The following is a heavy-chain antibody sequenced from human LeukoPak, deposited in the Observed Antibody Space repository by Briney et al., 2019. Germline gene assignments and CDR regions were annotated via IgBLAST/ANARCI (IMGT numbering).Heavy chain of an antibody. J-gene: IGHJ5*02. CDR2: IHYSGST. CDR3: AREGPGSSGWFDP. D-gene: IGHD3-10*01. CDR1: VGSINTYY. V-gene: IGHV4-59*01. Sequence: SETLSLTCIFSVGSINTYYWNWIRQPPGKGLEWIGYIHYSGSTNYNPSLKSRVTLSLDTSNNQFSLKLTSVTAADTAVYYCAREGPGSSGWFDPWGQGTLVTVSS.